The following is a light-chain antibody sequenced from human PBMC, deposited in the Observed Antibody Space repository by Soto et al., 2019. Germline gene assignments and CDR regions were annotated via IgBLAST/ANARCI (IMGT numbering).Light chain of an antibody. J-gene: IGKJ2*01. CDR3: QQRSNWPPMYT. V-gene: IGKV3-11*01. Sequence: EIVLTQSPATLSLSPGERATLSCRARQSVSSYLAWYQQKPGQAPRRLIYDASNRATGIPARFSGSGSGTDFTLTISSLEPEDFAVYYCQQRSNWPPMYTFGQGTKLEIK. CDR2: DAS. CDR1: QSVSSY.